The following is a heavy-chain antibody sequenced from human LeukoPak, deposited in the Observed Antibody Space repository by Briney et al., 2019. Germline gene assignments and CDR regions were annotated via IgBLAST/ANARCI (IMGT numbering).Heavy chain of an antibody. CDR3: ARDSLRFLEWLFDY. Sequence: GGSLRLSCAASGFTFSSYGMHWVRQAPGKGLEWVAVISYDGSNKYYADSVKGRFTLSRDNSKNTLYLQMNSLRAEDTAVYYCARDSLRFLEWLFDYWGQGTLVTVSS. J-gene: IGHJ4*02. D-gene: IGHD3-3*01. CDR1: GFTFSSYG. CDR2: ISYDGSNK. V-gene: IGHV3-30*03.